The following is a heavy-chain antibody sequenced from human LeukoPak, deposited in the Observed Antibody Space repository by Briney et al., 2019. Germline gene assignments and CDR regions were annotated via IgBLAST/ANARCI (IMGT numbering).Heavy chain of an antibody. CDR3: ARALNYYDSSGHFDY. V-gene: IGHV3-30-3*01. CDR2: ISYDGSNK. CDR1: GFTFSSYA. J-gene: IGHJ4*02. Sequence: PGGSLRLSCAASGFTFSSYAMHWVRQAPGKGLEWVAVISYDGSNKYYADSVKGRFTISRDNSKNTLYLQMNSLRAEDTAVYYCARALNYYDSSGHFDYWGQGTLVTVSS. D-gene: IGHD3-22*01.